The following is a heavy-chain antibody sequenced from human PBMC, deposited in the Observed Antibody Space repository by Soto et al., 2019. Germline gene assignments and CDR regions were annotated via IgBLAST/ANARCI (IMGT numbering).Heavy chain of an antibody. Sequence: QVPLVQSGAEVKKPGASVKVSCKASGYTFTSYGISWVRQAPGQGLEWMGWISAYNGNTNYAQKLQGRVTMTTDTSTSTAYMELRSLRSDDTAVYYCARAYCSGGSCYSLLGGYWGQGTLVTVSS. CDR1: GYTFTSYG. J-gene: IGHJ4*02. CDR3: ARAYCSGGSCYSLLGGY. D-gene: IGHD2-15*01. CDR2: ISAYNGNT. V-gene: IGHV1-18*01.